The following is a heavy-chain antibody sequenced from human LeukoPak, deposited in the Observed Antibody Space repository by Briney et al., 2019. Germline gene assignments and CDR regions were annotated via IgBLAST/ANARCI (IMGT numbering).Heavy chain of an antibody. J-gene: IGHJ4*02. V-gene: IGHV3-48*02. D-gene: IGHD3-9*01. CDR2: ICSSSSTI. Sequence: GSLRLSCAASGFAFSSYSMNWVRQAPGKGLELVLFICSSSSTIYYADSVKGRFTISRDNAKNSLYLQMNSLRDEDTAVYYCARAHYDILTGYPYYFDYWGQGTLVTVSS. CDR3: ARAHYDILTGYPYYFDY. CDR1: GFAFSSYS.